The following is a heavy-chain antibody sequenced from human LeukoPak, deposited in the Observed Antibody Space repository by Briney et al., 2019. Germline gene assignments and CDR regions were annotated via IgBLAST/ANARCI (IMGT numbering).Heavy chain of an antibody. D-gene: IGHD2-15*01. Sequence: SQTLSLTCTVSGGSFSSGDNYCSWIRQPPGKGLEWIGYTHYSGSTFYNPSLKSRVTMSVDTSKNQFSLKLNSVTAADTAVYYCARGELLYDNWGQGTLVTVSS. CDR1: GGSFSSGDNY. CDR3: ARGELLYDN. V-gene: IGHV4-30-4*01. CDR2: THYSGST. J-gene: IGHJ4*02.